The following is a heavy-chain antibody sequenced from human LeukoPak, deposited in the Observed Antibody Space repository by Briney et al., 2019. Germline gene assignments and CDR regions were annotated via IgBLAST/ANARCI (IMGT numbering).Heavy chain of an antibody. CDR3: ARGNSSSWYGDY. J-gene: IGHJ4*02. CDR2: IIPIFGTA. CDR1: GGTFSSYA. V-gene: IGHV1-69*05. Sequence: SVKVSCKASGGTFSSYAISWVRQAPGQGLEWVGGIIPIFGTANYAQKFQGRVTITTDESTSTAYMELSSLRSEDTAVYYCARGNSSSWYGDYWGQGTLVTVSS. D-gene: IGHD6-13*01.